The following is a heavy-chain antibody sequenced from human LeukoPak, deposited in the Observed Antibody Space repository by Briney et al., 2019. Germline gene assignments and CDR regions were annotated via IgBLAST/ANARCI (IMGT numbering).Heavy chain of an antibody. J-gene: IGHJ3*02. CDR3: ARLDSRGGDSYDI. V-gene: IGHV1-46*01. CDR2: INPSGGRT. Sequence: GASVKVSCKASGYTFSSYGISWVRQAPGQGLEWMGIINPSGGRTSYAQKFQGRVTMTRDMSTSSVYMELSSLRSEDTAVYYCARLDSRGGDSYDIWGQGTMVTVSS. D-gene: IGHD4-11*01. CDR1: GYTFSSYG.